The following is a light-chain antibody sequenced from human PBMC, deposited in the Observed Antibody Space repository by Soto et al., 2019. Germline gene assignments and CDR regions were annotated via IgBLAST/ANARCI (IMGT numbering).Light chain of an antibody. CDR2: GAS. J-gene: IGKJ2*01. CDR3: QQYGSSPPDT. V-gene: IGKV3-20*01. CDR1: QSVSSSY. Sequence: EIVLTQSPGTLSLSPGERATLSCRASQSVSSSYLAWYQQKPGQAPRLLIYGASIRATGIPDRFSGSGSGTDFTLIISRLEPEDFAVYYCQQYGSSPPDTFGQGTKLESK.